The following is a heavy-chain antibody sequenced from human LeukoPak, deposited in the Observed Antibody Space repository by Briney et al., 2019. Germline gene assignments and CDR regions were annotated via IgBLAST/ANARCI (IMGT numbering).Heavy chain of an antibody. V-gene: IGHV4-59*01. J-gene: IGHJ4*02. CDR2: IYYSGST. D-gene: IGHD2-2*01. Sequence: SETLSLTCTVSGGSISSCYWSWIRQPPEKGLEWIGYIYYSGSTNYNPSLKSRVTISVDTSKNQFSLKLSSVTAADTAVYYCARVGSSTNGEIDYWGQGTLVTVSS. CDR3: ARVGSSTNGEIDY. CDR1: GGSISSCY.